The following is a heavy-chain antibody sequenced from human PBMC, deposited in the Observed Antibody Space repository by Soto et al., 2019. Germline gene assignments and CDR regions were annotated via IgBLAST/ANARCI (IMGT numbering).Heavy chain of an antibody. CDR3: AAAVARGWFDP. D-gene: IGHD6-19*01. Sequence: QVQLQQWGAGLLKPSKTLSLTCAIYGGSFSGYYWSWIRQPPGKGLEWIGEINHSGSTNYNPSLTRXXAXSXXTSKNQFSLTLSSVTAADMAVYYCAAAVARGWFDPWGQGTLVTVSS. CDR2: INHSGST. V-gene: IGHV4-34*02. J-gene: IGHJ5*02. CDR1: GGSFSGYY.